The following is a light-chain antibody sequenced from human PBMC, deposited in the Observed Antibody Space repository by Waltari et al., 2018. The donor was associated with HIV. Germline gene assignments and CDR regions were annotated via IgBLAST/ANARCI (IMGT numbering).Light chain of an antibody. V-gene: IGLV2-14*01. J-gene: IGLJ2*01. Sequence: SALTQPASVSGSPGQSVTISCTGTSYEFDLHNFLSWYQQHPGKAPLLVIFGVNSRPSGISARFSAAKSGDTASLTISGLQSGDEADYYCTTYTAKDSLLIGSGTKLTVL. CDR3: TTYTAKDSLL. CDR2: GVN. CDR1: SYEFDLHNF.